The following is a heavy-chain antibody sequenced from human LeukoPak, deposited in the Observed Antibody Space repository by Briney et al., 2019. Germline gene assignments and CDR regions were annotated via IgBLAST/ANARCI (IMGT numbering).Heavy chain of an antibody. Sequence: GGSLRLSCAASGFTFSSYWMHWVRQAPGKGLVWVSRISSDGSSTSYADSVKGRFTISRDNAKNTLYLQMNSLRAEDTAVYYCARDPPKLYWYFDLWGRGTLVTV. J-gene: IGHJ2*01. CDR2: ISSDGSST. CDR3: ARDPPKLYWYFDL. CDR1: GFTFSSYW. V-gene: IGHV3-74*01.